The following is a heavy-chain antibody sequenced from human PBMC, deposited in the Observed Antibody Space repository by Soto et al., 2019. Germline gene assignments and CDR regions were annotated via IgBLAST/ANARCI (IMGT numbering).Heavy chain of an antibody. D-gene: IGHD3-10*01. Sequence: QVRLQESGPGLVKTSETLSLTCTVSGGSISSYYWSWIRQPPAKGLEWIGYIYYSGNTNYNPSLKSRVTLSVDTSKNQFSLKLSSVTAADTAVYYCARHYPPPYGMDVWGQGTTVTVSS. V-gene: IGHV4-59*01. CDR3: ARHYPPPYGMDV. CDR1: GGSISSYY. J-gene: IGHJ6*02. CDR2: IYYSGNT.